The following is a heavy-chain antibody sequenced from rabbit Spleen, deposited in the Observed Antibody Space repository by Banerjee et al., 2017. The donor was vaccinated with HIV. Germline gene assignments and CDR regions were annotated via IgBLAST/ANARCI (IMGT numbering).Heavy chain of an antibody. D-gene: IGHD5-1*01. V-gene: IGHV1S45*01. J-gene: IGHJ4*01. CDR3: ARAGEGGYGYLNL. Sequence: QEQLEESGGGLVKPGASLTLTCTASGFSLSSSYYMCWVRRAPGKGLEWIACIYVGSGGGTKYASWAKGRFTISKTSSTTVTLEMTSLTVADTATYFCARAGEGGYGYLNLWGPGTLVTVS. CDR1: GFSLSSSYY. CDR2: IYVGSGGGT.